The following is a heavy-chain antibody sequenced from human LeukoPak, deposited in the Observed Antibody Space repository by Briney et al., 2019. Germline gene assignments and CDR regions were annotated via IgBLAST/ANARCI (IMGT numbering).Heavy chain of an antibody. Sequence: QPGGSLRLSCAASGFTFSSYEVNWVRQAPGKGLEWVSTISGSGDNTYYADSVKGRFTISRDNSKNTLYLQMNSLRAEDTAVYYCAREGTIRDYGGNSGSVWGQGTLVTVSS. CDR3: AREGTIRDYGGNSGSV. CDR1: GFTFSSYE. J-gene: IGHJ4*02. CDR2: ISGSGDNT. D-gene: IGHD4-23*01. V-gene: IGHV3-23*01.